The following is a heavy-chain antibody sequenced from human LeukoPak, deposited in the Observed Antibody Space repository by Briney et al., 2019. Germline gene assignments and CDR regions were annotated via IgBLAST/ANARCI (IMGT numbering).Heavy chain of an antibody. J-gene: IGHJ6*03. CDR3: ARDRAGIVARPMDV. CDR1: GGSISSYY. Sequence: SETLSLTCTVSGGSISSYYWSWIRQPPGKGLECIGYIYYTGSTNYNPSLKSRLTISLDTSKNQFSLKLTSVTAADTAVYYCARDRAGIVARPMDVWGKGTTVTVSS. CDR2: IYYTGST. D-gene: IGHD6-6*01. V-gene: IGHV4-59*01.